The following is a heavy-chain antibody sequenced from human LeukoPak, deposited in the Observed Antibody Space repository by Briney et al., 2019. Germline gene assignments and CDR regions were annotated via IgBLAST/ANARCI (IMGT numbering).Heavy chain of an antibody. CDR1: GGTFTIYA. V-gene: IGHV1-69*01. J-gene: IGHJ6*03. Sequence: SVKLCRKASGGTFTIYAISWVRQAPGPGLEWMGGFIPIFGTANYAQKSQGRVTITAYESTSTAYMDLSSLRSEDTAVYSCATQRMYSNFDSYYYYMDVWGKGTTVTVSS. D-gene: IGHD4-11*01. CDR2: FIPIFGTA. CDR3: ATQRMYSNFDSYYYYMDV.